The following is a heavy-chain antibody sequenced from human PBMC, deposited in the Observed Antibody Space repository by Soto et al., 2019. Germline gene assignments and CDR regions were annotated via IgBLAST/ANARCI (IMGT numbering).Heavy chain of an antibody. Sequence: SGPTLVNPTQTLTLTCTFSGFSLSTSGVGVGWIRQPPGKALEWLALIFWNDDKRYSPPLKTRLTITKDTSKNQVVLTMTNMDPVDTATYYCARNDFWSGYVTDHFDYWGQGTLVTVSS. V-gene: IGHV2-5*01. D-gene: IGHD3-3*01. CDR1: GFSLSTSGVG. CDR3: ARNDFWSGYVTDHFDY. CDR2: IFWNDDK. J-gene: IGHJ4*02.